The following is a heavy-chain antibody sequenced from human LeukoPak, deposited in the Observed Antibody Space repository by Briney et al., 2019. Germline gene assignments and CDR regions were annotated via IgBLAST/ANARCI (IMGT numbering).Heavy chain of an antibody. Sequence: GGSLRLSRAASGFTFSSYGMHWVRQAPGKGLEWVAVISYDGSNKYYADSVKGRFTISRDNSKNTLYLQMNSLRAEDTAVYYCARDSSYNWNDGYFDFWGQGTLVTVSS. D-gene: IGHD1-1*01. CDR3: ARDSSYNWNDGYFDF. CDR2: ISYDGSNK. V-gene: IGHV3-30*03. J-gene: IGHJ4*02. CDR1: GFTFSSYG.